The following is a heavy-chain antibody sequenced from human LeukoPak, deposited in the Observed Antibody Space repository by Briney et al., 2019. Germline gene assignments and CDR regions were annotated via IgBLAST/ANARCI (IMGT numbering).Heavy chain of an antibody. Sequence: SETLSLTCVVSDYSITNGDYWAWIRQPPGKGLEWIGSIYNSVSTSYNPSLKSRVTMSLDPSKNQFSLNLRSVTAAATALYYCARNMSTEGWFDSWGRGTLVTVSS. CDR2: IYNSVST. CDR1: DYSITNGDY. J-gene: IGHJ5*01. V-gene: IGHV4-38-2*01. D-gene: IGHD5/OR15-5a*01. CDR3: ARNMSTEGWFDS.